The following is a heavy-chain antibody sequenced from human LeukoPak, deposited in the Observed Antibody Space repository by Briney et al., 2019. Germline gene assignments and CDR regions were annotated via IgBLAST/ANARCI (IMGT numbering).Heavy chain of an antibody. CDR2: IYDSGST. V-gene: IGHV4-61*08. CDR1: GNSISSGDNY. D-gene: IGHD3-22*01. J-gene: IGHJ3*02. Sequence: PSETLSLTCTVPGNSISSGDNYWSWIRQPPGKGLEWIGYIYDSGSTNYNPSLKSRVTISVDTSKNQFSLKLSSVTAADTAVYYCACLTTADAFDIWGQGTMVTVSS. CDR3: ACLTTADAFDI.